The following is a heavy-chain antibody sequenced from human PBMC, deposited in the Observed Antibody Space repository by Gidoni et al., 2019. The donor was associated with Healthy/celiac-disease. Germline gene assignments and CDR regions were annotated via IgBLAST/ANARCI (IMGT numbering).Heavy chain of an antibody. Sequence: QVQLQESGPGLVKPSETLSLTCTVSGGSVSTGSYDWSWIRQPPGKGLEWIGYIYYSGSTNYNPSLKSRVTISVDTSKNQFSLKLSSVTAADTAVYYCARERNWNPSADYYYYMDVWGKGTTVTVSS. CDR1: GGSVSTGSYD. CDR2: IYYSGST. V-gene: IGHV4-61*01. D-gene: IGHD1-20*01. J-gene: IGHJ6*03. CDR3: ARERNWNPSADYYYYMDV.